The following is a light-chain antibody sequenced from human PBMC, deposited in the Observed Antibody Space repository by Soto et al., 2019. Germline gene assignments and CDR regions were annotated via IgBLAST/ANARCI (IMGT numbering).Light chain of an antibody. J-gene: IGKJ1*01. CDR1: QSISSSY. CDR3: QQYSSTFWT. CDR2: GAS. Sequence: EIVLTQPPGTLSLSPGERATLSCRASQSISSSYLAWYQQKPGQAPRLLVYGASSRATGIPDRFSGSGSGTDFTLTISRLEPEDFALYYCQQYSSTFWTFGQGTKVEIK. V-gene: IGKV3-20*01.